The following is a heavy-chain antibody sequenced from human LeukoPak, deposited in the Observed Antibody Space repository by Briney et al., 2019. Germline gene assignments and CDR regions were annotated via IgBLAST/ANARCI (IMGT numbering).Heavy chain of an antibody. CDR1: GGSISSYY. D-gene: IGHD3-22*01. CDR2: IYYSGST. CDR3: LRVVMPSGDWFDP. J-gene: IGHJ5*02. V-gene: IGHV4-59*04. Sequence: SETLSLTCTVSGGSISSYYWSWIRQPPGKGLEWIGSIYYSGSTYYNPPLKSRVTISVDTSKNQFSLKLSSVTAADTAVYYCLRVVMPSGDWFDPWGQGTLVTVSS.